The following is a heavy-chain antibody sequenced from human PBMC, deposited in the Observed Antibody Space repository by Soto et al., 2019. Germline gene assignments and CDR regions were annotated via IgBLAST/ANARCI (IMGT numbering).Heavy chain of an antibody. D-gene: IGHD3-3*01. V-gene: IGHV4-59*01. CDR2: IYYSGST. CDR3: AREPGRGWSGYSSYYGMDV. Sequence: SATLSLTCTVSGGSISSYYWSWIRQPPGKGLEWIGYIYYSGSTNYNPSLKSRVTISVDTSKNQFSLKLSSVTAADTAVHYCAREPGRGWSGYSSYYGMDVWGQGLTVTV. CDR1: GGSISSYY. J-gene: IGHJ6*02.